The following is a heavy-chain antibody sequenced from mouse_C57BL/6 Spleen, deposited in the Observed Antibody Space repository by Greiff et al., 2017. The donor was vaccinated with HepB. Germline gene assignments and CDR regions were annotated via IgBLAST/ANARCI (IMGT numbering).Heavy chain of an antibody. J-gene: IGHJ4*01. V-gene: IGHV1-4*01. D-gene: IGHD4-1*01. CDR3: ARQCNWDDAMDY. CDR1: GYTFTSYT. CDR2: INPSSGYT. Sequence: VQLQQSGAELARPGASVKMSCKASGYTFTSYTMHWVKQRPGQGLEWIGYINPSSGYTKYNQKFKDKATLTADKSSSTAYMQLSSLTSEDSAVYYCARQCNWDDAMDYWGQGTSVTVSS.